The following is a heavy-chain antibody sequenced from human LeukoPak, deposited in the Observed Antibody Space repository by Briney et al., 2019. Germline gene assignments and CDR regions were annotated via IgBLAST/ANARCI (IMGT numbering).Heavy chain of an antibody. CDR2: IIPLFGTA. V-gene: IGHV1-69*01. Sequence: SVKVSCKASGGTFSSYAISWVRQAPGQGLEWMGGIIPLFGTANYAQKFQGRVTITADESTSTTYMELSSLRSEDTAVYYCARYWENWFDPWGQGTLVTVSS. D-gene: IGHD1-26*01. CDR1: GGTFSSYA. J-gene: IGHJ5*02. CDR3: ARYWENWFDP.